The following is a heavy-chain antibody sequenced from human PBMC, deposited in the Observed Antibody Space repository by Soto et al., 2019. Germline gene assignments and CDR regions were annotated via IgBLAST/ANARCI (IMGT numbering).Heavy chain of an antibody. Sequence: EVQLVESGGGLVKPGGSLRLSCAASGFTFSNYAMNWVRQAPGKGLEWVSSISTSSSYIYYADSAKGRFTISRDNAKNSLYLQMHSLRAEDTAVYYCAREIRNYYGMDVWGQGTTVTVSS. CDR2: ISTSSSYI. CDR3: AREIRNYYGMDV. CDR1: GFTFSNYA. V-gene: IGHV3-21*01. D-gene: IGHD3-3*01. J-gene: IGHJ6*02.